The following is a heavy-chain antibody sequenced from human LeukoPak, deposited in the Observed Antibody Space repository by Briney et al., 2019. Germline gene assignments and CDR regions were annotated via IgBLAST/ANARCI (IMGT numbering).Heavy chain of an antibody. Sequence: PGGSLRLSCEASGFNFRDYGMSWVRQAPGKGLEWVSAISGSGGSTYYADSVKGRFTISRDNSKNTLYLQMNSLRAEDTAVYYCAKEGATLGFDYWGQGTLVTVSS. CDR2: ISGSGGST. CDR3: AKEGATLGFDY. V-gene: IGHV3-23*01. D-gene: IGHD1-26*01. CDR1: GFNFRDYG. J-gene: IGHJ4*02.